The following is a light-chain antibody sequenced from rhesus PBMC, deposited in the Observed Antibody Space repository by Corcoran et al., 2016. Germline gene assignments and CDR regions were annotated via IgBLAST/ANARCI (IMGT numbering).Light chain of an antibody. Sequence: DIQMTQSPSSLSASVGDTVTITCQASQGISNYLAWYQQKPGKAPRLLIHDASTLQSGVPSRFSGSGFGTEFTLTISSLPPEDFATYYCQQHNSYPWTFGQGTKVEIK. J-gene: IGKJ1*01. CDR2: DAS. CDR1: QGISNY. V-gene: IGKV1-25*01. CDR3: QQHNSYPWT.